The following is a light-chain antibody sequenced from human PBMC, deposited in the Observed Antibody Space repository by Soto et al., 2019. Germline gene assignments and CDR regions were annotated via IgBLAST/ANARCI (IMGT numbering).Light chain of an antibody. V-gene: IGKV3-20*01. CDR1: QSVGTS. CDR2: GAS. Sequence: EIVMTQSPATLSVSPGERGTVSCSASQSVGTSLAWYQQKPGQAPRLLIYGASNRATGIPDRFRGSGSGTDFSLTISRLEPEDFAVYYCQQYGSSQITFGQGTRLE. CDR3: QQYGSSQIT. J-gene: IGKJ5*01.